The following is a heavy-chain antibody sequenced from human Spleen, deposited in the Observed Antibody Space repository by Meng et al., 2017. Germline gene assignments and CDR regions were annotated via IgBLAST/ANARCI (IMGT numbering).Heavy chain of an antibody. CDR3: ASFDHIPRRNYFDY. Sequence: QRQLQESGSGLVKPSQTLSLTRAVSGGSISCGGYSWSWIRQPPGKGLEWSGYIYHSGSTYYNPSLKSRVSISVDTSKNQFSLNLNSMTAADTAVYYCASFDHIPRRNYFDYWGQGTLVTVSS. CDR2: IYHSGST. CDR1: GGSISCGGYS. J-gene: IGHJ4*02. V-gene: IGHV4-30-2*05. D-gene: IGHD2-21*01.